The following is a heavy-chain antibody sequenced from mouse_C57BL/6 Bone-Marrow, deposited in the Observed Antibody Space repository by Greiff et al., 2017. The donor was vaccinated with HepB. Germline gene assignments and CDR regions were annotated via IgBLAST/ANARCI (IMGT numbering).Heavy chain of an antibody. CDR2: IDPSDSYT. V-gene: IGHV1-69*01. CDR1: GYTFTSYW. CDR3: ARSQATSRFAY. Sequence: VQLQQPGAELVMPGASVKLSCKASGYTFTSYWMHWVKQRPGQGLEWIGEIDPSDSYTNYNQKFKGKSTLTVDKSSSTAYMQLSSLTSEDSAVDYCARSQATSRFAYWGQGTLVTVSA. J-gene: IGHJ3*01. D-gene: IGHD3-2*02.